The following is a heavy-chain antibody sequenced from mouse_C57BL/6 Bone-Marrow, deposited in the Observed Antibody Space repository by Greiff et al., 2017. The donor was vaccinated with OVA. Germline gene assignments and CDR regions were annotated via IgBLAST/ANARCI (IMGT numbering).Heavy chain of an antibody. V-gene: IGHV1-69*01. CDR3: ARGENGNSFDY. CDR1: GYTFTSYW. Sequence: QVQLQQPGAELVMPGASVKLSCKASGYTFTSYWMHWVKQRPGQGLEWIGEIDPSDSYTNYNQKFKGKSTLTVDKSSSTAYMQLSSLTSEDAAVYYCARGENGNSFDYWGQGTTLTVSS. J-gene: IGHJ2*01. D-gene: IGHD1-3*01. CDR2: IDPSDSYT.